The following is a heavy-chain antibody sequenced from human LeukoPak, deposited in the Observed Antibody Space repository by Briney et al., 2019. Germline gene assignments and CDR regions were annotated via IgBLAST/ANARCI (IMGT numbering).Heavy chain of an antibody. CDR2: ISWNSGSI. V-gene: IGHV3-9*03. Sequence: GGSLRLSCAASGFTFSSYSMNWVRQAPGKGLEWVSGISWNSGSIGYADSVKGRFTISRDNAKNSLYLQMNSLRAEDMALYYCAKGTPYSSSWYDDYFDYWGQGTLVTVSS. J-gene: IGHJ4*02. CDR3: AKGTPYSSSWYDDYFDY. D-gene: IGHD6-13*01. CDR1: GFTFSSYS.